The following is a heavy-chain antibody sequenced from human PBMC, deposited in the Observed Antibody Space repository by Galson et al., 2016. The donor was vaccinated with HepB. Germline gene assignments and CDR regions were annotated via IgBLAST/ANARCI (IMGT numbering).Heavy chain of an antibody. V-gene: IGHV1-46*01. D-gene: IGHD3-10*01. Sequence: SVRVSCKASQYSFTVYKMHWVRQAPGQGLEWTGVINPRAGSTDYSPNFQGRLTLTSDTSTSTLYMELSSLTSDDTAMYYCARGGGFGNAGMDFWGQGTTVIVSS. CDR3: ARGGGFGNAGMDF. J-gene: IGHJ6*02. CDR1: QYSFTVYK. CDR2: INPRAGST.